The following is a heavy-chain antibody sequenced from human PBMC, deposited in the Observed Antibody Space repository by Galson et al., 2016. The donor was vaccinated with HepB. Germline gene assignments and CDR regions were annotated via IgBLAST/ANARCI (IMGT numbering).Heavy chain of an antibody. CDR3: ARSPVTTGVDWFDP. J-gene: IGHJ5*02. CDR2: INQDGSGK. D-gene: IGHD4-23*01. V-gene: IGHV3-7*01. CDR1: GFTFSSYS. Sequence: SLRLSCAASGFTFSSYSMNWVRQAPGKGLEWVANINQDGSGKYYVDSVKGRFTVSRDNAQNSVYLQINSLRVDDTAVYYCARSPVTTGVDWFDPWGQGTLVTVSS.